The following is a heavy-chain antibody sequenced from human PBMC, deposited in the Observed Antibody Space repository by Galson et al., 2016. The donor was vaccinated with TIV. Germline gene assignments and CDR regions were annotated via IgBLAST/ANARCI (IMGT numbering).Heavy chain of an antibody. V-gene: IGHV1-18*01. CDR1: GYTLSSYS. D-gene: IGHD3-3*01. J-gene: IGHJ6*04. Sequence: SVKVSCKASGYTLSSYSISWVRQAPGQGLEWKGWISGYNGNKNYAQKFQDRVTMTTDKSTNTAYMELRSLRSDDTAVYYCARVPTETFDFWSGFDNSFCMDLWGKGTTVTVSS. CDR3: ARVPTETFDFWSGFDNSFCMDL. CDR2: ISGYNGNK.